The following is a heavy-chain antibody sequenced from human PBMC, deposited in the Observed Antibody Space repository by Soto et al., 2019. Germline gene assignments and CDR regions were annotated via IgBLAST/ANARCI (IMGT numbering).Heavy chain of an antibody. D-gene: IGHD4-17*01. CDR2: INHSGST. Sequence: QVQLQQWGAGLLKPSETLSLTCAVYGGSFSGYYWSWIRQPPGKGLEWIGEINHSGSTNYNPSLKSRVARSVEASKNPVSLKLSSVTAADTAVYYCARGSADYGDYEGGIDYWGQGTLVTVSS. V-gene: IGHV4-34*01. J-gene: IGHJ4*02. CDR1: GGSFSGYY. CDR3: ARGSADYGDYEGGIDY.